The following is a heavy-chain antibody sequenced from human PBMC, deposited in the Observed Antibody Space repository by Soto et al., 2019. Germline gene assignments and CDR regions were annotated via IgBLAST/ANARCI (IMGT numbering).Heavy chain of an antibody. CDR1: GYTFTSYD. CDR3: ARGYCSSTSCYNRNWFDP. D-gene: IGHD2-2*02. J-gene: IGHJ5*02. Sequence: ASVKVSCKASGYTFTSYDINWVRQATGQGLEWMGWMNPNSGNTGYAQKFQGRVTMTRNTSISTAYMELSSLRSEDTAVYYCARGYCSSTSCYNRNWFDPSGQGTLVTVSS. CDR2: MNPNSGNT. V-gene: IGHV1-8*01.